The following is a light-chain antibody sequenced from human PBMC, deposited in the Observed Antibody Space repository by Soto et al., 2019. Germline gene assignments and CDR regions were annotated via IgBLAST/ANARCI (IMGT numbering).Light chain of an antibody. CDR1: SSNIGAGYD. CDR2: DNR. CDR3: QSYDSSLSAYV. Sequence: VLTQPPSVSGAPGQRVTISCTGSSSNIGAGYDVHWYQQLPGTAPKLLIYDNRNRPSGVPDRFSGSKSGTSASLAITGLQAEDEADYYCQSYDSSLSAYVFGTGTKVTVL. V-gene: IGLV1-40*01. J-gene: IGLJ1*01.